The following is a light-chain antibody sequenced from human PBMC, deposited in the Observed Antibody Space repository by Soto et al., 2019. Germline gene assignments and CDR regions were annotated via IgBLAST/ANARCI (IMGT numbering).Light chain of an antibody. V-gene: IGKV1-5*01. CDR3: LHYNSYSEA. J-gene: IGKJ1*01. CDR2: DVS. Sequence: IQMTYSPSTLSSTGGNTITITCRTSRSISSRLAWYQQKPGKAPKLLIYDVSSLKSGVPSRFSGSGSGTEFTLTISSLQPDDFATYYCLHYNSYSEAFGQGTKVDIK. CDR1: RSISSR.